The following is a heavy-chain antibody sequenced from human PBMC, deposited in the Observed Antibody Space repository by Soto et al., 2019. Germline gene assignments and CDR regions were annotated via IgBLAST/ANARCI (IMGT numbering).Heavy chain of an antibody. D-gene: IGHD6-19*01. Sequence: QVQLVEPGGGVVQPGRSLRLSCAASGFTFSSYGMHWVRQAPGKGLEWVAVIWYDGSNKYYADSVKGRFTISRDNSKNTVHLQMNSLRAEDTAVYYCARVPGYSSGWYWYFDLWGRGTLVTVSS. V-gene: IGHV3-33*01. CDR1: GFTFSSYG. CDR2: IWYDGSNK. J-gene: IGHJ2*01. CDR3: ARVPGYSSGWYWYFDL.